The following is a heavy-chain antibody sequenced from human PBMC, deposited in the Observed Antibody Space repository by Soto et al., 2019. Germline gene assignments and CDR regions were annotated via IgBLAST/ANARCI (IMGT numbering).Heavy chain of an antibody. Sequence: GGSLGLSCAASGFTFSSYGMHWVRQAPGKGLEWVAVVSGEGSNKYYADSVKGRFTISRDNSKNTLYLQMNSLRAEDAAVYYGASDNGDSDAFEIWGQGSMVTASS. V-gene: IGHV3-30*03. CDR2: VSGEGSNK. CDR1: GFTFSSYG. D-gene: IGHD4-17*01. J-gene: IGHJ3*02. CDR3: ASDNGDSDAFEI.